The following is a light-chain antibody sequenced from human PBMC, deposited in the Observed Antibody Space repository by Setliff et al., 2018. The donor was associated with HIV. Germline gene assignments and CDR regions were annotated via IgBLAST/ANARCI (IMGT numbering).Light chain of an antibody. V-gene: IGLV2-18*02. CDR3: SSYTNTDTFV. J-gene: IGLJ1*01. CDR1: SSDVGFYNR. CDR2: EVS. Sequence: QSALTQPPSVSGSPGQSVTISCTGTSSDVGFYNRVSWYQQPPGTAPKLMISEVSNRPSGVPDRFSGSKSGNTASLTISGLRAEDEADYYCSSYTNTDTFVFGTGTKVTVL.